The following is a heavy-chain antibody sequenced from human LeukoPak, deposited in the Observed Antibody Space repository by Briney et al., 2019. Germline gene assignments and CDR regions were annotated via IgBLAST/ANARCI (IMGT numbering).Heavy chain of an antibody. V-gene: IGHV3-30*02. Sequence: GGSLRLSCAASGFSFSDYDIHWVRLAPGKGLEWVTFIRYDGSNTYAESVKGRFTISRDNAKNSLYLQMNSLRAEDTAVYYCASGLVAAAETIINWFDPWGQGTLVTVSS. D-gene: IGHD6-13*01. J-gene: IGHJ5*02. CDR1: GFSFSDYD. CDR3: ASGLVAAAETIINWFDP. CDR2: IRYDGSNT.